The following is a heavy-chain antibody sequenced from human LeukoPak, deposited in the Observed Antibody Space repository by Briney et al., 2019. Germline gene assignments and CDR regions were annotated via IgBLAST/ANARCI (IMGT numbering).Heavy chain of an antibody. CDR1: GFTFSSYA. D-gene: IGHD3-22*01. CDR2: ISGSGGST. Sequence: GGSLRLSCAASGFTFSSYAMSGVRQAPGKGVEWGSAISGSGGSTYYADSVKGGFTISRENSKNTLYRQMNSLRAQDTAVYYCAKSWATYYYDSSGEMGFDYWGQGTLVTVSS. CDR3: AKSWATYYYDSSGEMGFDY. V-gene: IGHV3-23*01. J-gene: IGHJ4*02.